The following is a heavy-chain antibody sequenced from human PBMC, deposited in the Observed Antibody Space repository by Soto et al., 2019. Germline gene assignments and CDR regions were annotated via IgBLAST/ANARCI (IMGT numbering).Heavy chain of an antibody. CDR1: GFTFSSYA. CDR2: ISGSGGST. Sequence: EVQLLASGGGLVQPGGSLRLSCAASGFTFSSYAMSWVRQAPGKGLEWVSAISGSGGSTYYADSVKGRFTISRDNAKNTLYLQMNSLRAEDTAVYYCAKAMYYYGSGKVYYYYYMDVWGKGTTVTVSS. CDR3: AKAMYYYGSGKVYYYYYMDV. J-gene: IGHJ6*03. D-gene: IGHD3-10*01. V-gene: IGHV3-23*01.